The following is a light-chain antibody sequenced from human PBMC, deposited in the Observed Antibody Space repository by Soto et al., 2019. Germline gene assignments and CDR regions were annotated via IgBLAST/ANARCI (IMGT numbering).Light chain of an antibody. CDR3: AAWEDSCDV. Sequence: QSVLTQPPSASGTPGQRVTISCSGSSSNIGSNTVNWYQQLPGTAPKLLIYSNKQRPSGVPDRFSGSKSGTSASLAISGLQSEDEADYYCAAWEDSCDVFGTGTKLTVL. CDR2: SNK. CDR1: SSNIGSNT. V-gene: IGLV1-44*01. J-gene: IGLJ1*01.